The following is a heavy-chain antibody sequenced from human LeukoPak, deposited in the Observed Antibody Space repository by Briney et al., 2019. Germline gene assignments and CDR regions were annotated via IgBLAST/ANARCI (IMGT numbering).Heavy chain of an antibody. J-gene: IGHJ5*02. CDR2: VQYTGTT. V-gene: IGHV4-39*01. CDR1: GGYVNSDGDF. D-gene: IGHD7-27*01. CDR3: VRHRSFLGWLDP. Sequence: PSETLSLTCTVSGGYVNSDGDFWGWIRQPPGTGLEWIAIVQYTGTTFYNPSLWSRVTISVDPSKNQFSLKLNSVTAADTAVYYCVRHRSFLGWLDPRGPGILVTVSS.